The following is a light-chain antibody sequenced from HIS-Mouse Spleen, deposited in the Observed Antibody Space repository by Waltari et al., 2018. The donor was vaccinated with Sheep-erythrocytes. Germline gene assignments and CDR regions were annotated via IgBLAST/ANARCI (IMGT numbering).Light chain of an antibody. V-gene: IGKV4-1*01. Sequence: EIVMTQSPATLSVSPGERATLSCRASQSVSSNLAWYQQKPGQPPKLLIYWASTRESGVPDRFSGSGSGTDFTLTISSLQAEDVAVYYCQKYYSTLTFGGGTKVELK. CDR1: QSVSSN. J-gene: IGKJ4*01. CDR3: QKYYSTLT. CDR2: WAS.